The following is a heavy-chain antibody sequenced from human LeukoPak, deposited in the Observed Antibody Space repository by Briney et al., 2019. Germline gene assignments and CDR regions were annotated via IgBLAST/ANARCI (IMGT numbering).Heavy chain of an antibody. V-gene: IGHV3-64*01. CDR3: ARAYSSGWYFDY. J-gene: IGHJ4*02. Sequence: GGSLRLSCAASGFTVSSNYISWVRQAPGKGLEYVSAISSNGGSTYYANSVKGRFTISRDNSKNTLYLQMGSLRAEDMAVYYCARAYSSGWYFDYWGQGTLVTVSS. CDR1: GFTVSSNY. CDR2: ISSNGGST. D-gene: IGHD6-19*01.